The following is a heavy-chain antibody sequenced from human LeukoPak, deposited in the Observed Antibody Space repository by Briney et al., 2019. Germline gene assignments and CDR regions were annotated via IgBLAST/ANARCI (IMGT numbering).Heavy chain of an antibody. V-gene: IGHV3-33*01. J-gene: IGHJ6*02. D-gene: IGHD3-10*01. CDR3: ARDRPSGSFMDV. Sequence: PGGSLRLSCAASGFTFSSYGMHWVRQAPGKGLEWVAVIWYDGSNKYYADSVKGRFTISRDNSENTLYLQMNSLRAEDTAVYYCARDRPSGSFMDVWGQGTTVTVSS. CDR2: IWYDGSNK. CDR1: GFTFSSYG.